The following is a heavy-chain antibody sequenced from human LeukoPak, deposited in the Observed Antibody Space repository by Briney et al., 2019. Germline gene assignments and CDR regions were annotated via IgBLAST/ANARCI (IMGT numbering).Heavy chain of an antibody. Sequence: GGSLRLSCAASEFTFITYNMHWVRQAPGKGLKWVSSIGGGSNYIYYADSLKGRFTISRDNAKNSLYLQMNSLRADDTAVYYCAREMAATYDAFDVWGQGTMVTVSS. CDR1: EFTFITYN. J-gene: IGHJ3*01. D-gene: IGHD5-24*01. V-gene: IGHV3-21*01. CDR2: IGGGSNYI. CDR3: AREMAATYDAFDV.